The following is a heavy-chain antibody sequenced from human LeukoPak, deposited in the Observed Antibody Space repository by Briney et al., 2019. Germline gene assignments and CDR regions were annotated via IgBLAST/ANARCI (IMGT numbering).Heavy chain of an antibody. J-gene: IGHJ6*02. CDR3: ARDRSPTTRYSYGYFSGMDV. CDR1: GYTFTSNY. V-gene: IGHV1-46*01. Sequence: ASVKVSCKASGYTFTSNYMHWVRQAPGQGLEWMGIINPSGGSTSYAQKFQGRVTMTADTSTSTAYMELRSLRSDDTAVYYCARDRSPTTRYSYGYFSGMDVWGQGTTVTVSS. CDR2: INPSGGST. D-gene: IGHD5-18*01.